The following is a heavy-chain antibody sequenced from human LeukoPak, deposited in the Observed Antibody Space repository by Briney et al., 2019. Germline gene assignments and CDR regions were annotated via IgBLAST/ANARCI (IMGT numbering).Heavy chain of an antibody. D-gene: IGHD6-13*01. CDR3: ARVARIAAAGMSV. Sequence: ASVKVSCKASGYTFTGYYMHWVRQAPGQGLEWMGWINPNSGGTNYAQKFQGRVTMTRDTSISTAYMELSRLRSDDTAVYYCARVARIAAAGMSVWGQGTLVTVSS. CDR2: INPNSGGT. V-gene: IGHV1-2*02. J-gene: IGHJ4*02. CDR1: GYTFTGYY.